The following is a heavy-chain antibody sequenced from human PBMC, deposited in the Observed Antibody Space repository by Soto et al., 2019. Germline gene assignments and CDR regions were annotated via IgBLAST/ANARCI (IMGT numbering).Heavy chain of an antibody. CDR3: GGIAAAGHYYYYGMDV. CDR2: IIPIFGTA. J-gene: IGHJ6*02. CDR1: GGTFSSYA. V-gene: IGHV1-69*13. D-gene: IGHD6-13*01. Sequence: SVKVSCKASGGTFSSYATSWVLQAPGQGLEWMGGIIPIFGTANYAQKFQGRVTITADESTSTAYMELSSLRSEDTAVYYCGGIAAAGHYYYYGMDVWGQGTTVTVSS.